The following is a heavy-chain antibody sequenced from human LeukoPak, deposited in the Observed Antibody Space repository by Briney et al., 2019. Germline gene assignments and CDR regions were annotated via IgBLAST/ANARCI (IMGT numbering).Heavy chain of an antibody. CDR1: GGSFSGYY. CDR3: AGGATPGVF. CDR2: INHSGST. J-gene: IGHJ4*02. Sequence: SETLSLTCGVYGGSFSGYYWTWIRQPPGKGLEWIGEINHSGSTNYIPSLKSRVTMSLDTSKNQFSLKLTSVTAADTAVYYCAGGATPGVFWGQGILVTVSS. V-gene: IGHV4-34*01. D-gene: IGHD3-10*01.